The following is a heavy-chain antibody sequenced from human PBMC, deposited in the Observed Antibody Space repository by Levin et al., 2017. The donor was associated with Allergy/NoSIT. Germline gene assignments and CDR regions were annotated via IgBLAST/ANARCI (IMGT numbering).Heavy chain of an antibody. CDR2: ISLSSRTI. CDR1: GFSLSNYG. V-gene: IGHV3-48*04. J-gene: IGHJ6*03. D-gene: IGHD3-10*01. CDR3: ARSRFYYDSGTSYFYMDV. Sequence: GESLKISCAVSGFSLSNYGMNWVRQTPGKGLEWLSYISLSSRTIYDADSVKGRFTISRDNANNSLYLQMNSLRADDTAVYYCARSRFYYDSGTSYFYMDVWGKGTTVIVTS.